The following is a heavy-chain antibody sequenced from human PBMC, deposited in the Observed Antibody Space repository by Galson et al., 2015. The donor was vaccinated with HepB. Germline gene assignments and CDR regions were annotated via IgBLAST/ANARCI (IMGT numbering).Heavy chain of an antibody. J-gene: IGHJ6*01. Sequence: ETLSLTCSVSGGSISRSNYYWGWIRQPPGKGLEWIASIYYSGTIHYNPSLKSRVTISADTSKNQFSLKPSLHQGPIGLHPGTLLQEHLWG. CDR3: LLQEHL. CDR1: GGSISRSNYY. V-gene: IGHV4-39*01. CDR2: IYYSGTI.